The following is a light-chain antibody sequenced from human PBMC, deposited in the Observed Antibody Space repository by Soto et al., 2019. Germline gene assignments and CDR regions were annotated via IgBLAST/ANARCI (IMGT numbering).Light chain of an antibody. CDR2: AAS. CDR1: HTINTR. J-gene: IGKJ5*01. Sequence: DIQMTQSPSSLSASIGDRITITCRASHTINTRLNWYQQNPGRAPKLLIYAASTLQSGVPSRFSGSGSATEVTLTISSLQPEDFATYHCQQSYSSPVTFGQGTRLEIK. CDR3: QQSYSSPVT. V-gene: IGKV1-39*01.